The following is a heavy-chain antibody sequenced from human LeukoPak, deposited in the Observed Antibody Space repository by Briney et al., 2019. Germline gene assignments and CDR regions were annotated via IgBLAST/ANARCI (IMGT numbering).Heavy chain of an antibody. V-gene: IGHV3-49*04. CDR3: TRDRSYDSLAYFDY. D-gene: IGHD5-12*01. J-gene: IGHJ4*02. CDR2: IRSKAYGGTK. CDR1: GFTFGDYA. Sequence: PGRSLRLSCTASGFTFGDYAMSWVRQAPGKGLEWAGFIRSKAYGGTKEYAGSVKGRFTISRDHSKSIAYLQMNSLKTEDTAVYYCTRDRSYDSLAYFDYWGQGTLVTVSS.